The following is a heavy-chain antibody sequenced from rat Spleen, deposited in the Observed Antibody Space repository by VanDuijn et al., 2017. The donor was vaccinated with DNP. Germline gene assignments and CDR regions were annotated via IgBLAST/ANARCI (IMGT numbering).Heavy chain of an antibody. D-gene: IGHD5-1*01. CDR3: ARPLGKGGPFDC. Sequence: EVQLVESGGGLVQPGRSLKLSCAGSGFTFSDYYMAWVRQAPKKGLEWVASISYDGSSFNYGDSVKGRFTISRDNAKSTLYLQMDSLGSEDTATYFCARPLGKGGPFDCWGQGVMVTVSS. CDR1: GFTFSDYY. V-gene: IGHV5-7*01. J-gene: IGHJ2*01. CDR2: ISYDGSSF.